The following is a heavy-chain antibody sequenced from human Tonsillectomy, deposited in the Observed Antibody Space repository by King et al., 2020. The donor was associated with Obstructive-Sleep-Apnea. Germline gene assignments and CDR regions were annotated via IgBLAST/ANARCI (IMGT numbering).Heavy chain of an antibody. Sequence: VQLVESGGGLVQPGGSLTLSCAASGFTFSGSDMHWVRQASGKGLEWVGRIRSKGNSYATAYAASVKGRFTISRDDSKNTAYLQMNSLKTEDSAVYYCTRPGYYYYGMDVWGQGTTVTVSS. V-gene: IGHV3-73*01. J-gene: IGHJ6*02. CDR3: TRPGYYYYGMDV. CDR2: IRSKGNSYAT. CDR1: GFTFSGSD.